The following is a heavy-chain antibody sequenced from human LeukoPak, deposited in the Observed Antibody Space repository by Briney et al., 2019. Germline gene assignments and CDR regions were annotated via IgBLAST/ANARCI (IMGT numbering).Heavy chain of an antibody. Sequence: PGGSLRLSCAASGFTFSSYDMNWVRQAPGKGLEWVAVISYDGSNKYYADSVRCRFTISRDNSKNMLYLQMNSLRAEDTAVYYCARARITMVRGVIIAYYYYMDVWGKGTTVTVSS. CDR2: ISYDGSNK. CDR3: ARARITMVRGVIIAYYYYMDV. CDR1: GFTFSSYD. D-gene: IGHD3-10*01. J-gene: IGHJ6*03. V-gene: IGHV3-30*01.